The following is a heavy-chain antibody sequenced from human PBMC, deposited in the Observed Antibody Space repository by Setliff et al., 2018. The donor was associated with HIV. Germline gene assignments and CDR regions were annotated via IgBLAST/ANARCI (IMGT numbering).Heavy chain of an antibody. CDR3: AEDKGAHRVGGTSLGFDY. V-gene: IGHV3-53*01. D-gene: IGHD1-26*01. J-gene: IGHJ4*02. CDR1: GFTVSTIH. Sequence: PGGSLRLSCAASGFTVSTIHMSWVRQAPGKGLEWVSFISDGGSTFYADSVKGRFTISRDNSKNTLYLQMNSLRAEDTAVYYCAEDKGAHRVGGTSLGFDYWGQGTLVTVSS. CDR2: ISDGGST.